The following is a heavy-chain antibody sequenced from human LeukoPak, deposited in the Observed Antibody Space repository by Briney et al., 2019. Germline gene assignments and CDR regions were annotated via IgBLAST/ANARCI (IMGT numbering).Heavy chain of an antibody. CDR3: AKGLRFLEWLLYVFDY. V-gene: IGHV3-23*01. Sequence: GASLRLSCAASGFTFSSYAMSWVRQAPGKGLEGVSAISGSGGSTYYADSVKGRFTISRDNSKNTLYLQMNSLRAEDTAVYYCAKGLRFLEWLLYVFDYWGQGTLVTVSS. CDR1: GFTFSSYA. CDR2: ISGSGGST. D-gene: IGHD3-3*01. J-gene: IGHJ4*02.